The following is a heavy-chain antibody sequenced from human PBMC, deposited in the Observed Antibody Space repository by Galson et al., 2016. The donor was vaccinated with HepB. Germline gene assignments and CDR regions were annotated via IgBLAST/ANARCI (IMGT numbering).Heavy chain of an antibody. CDR1: GGSISSYY. J-gene: IGHJ6*02. D-gene: IGHD6-6*01. V-gene: IGHV4-4*07. CDR2: IYTSGST. CDR3: ARGPWQLVRDNQYYYCAMDV. Sequence: SETLSLTCTVSGGSISSYYWSWIRQPAGKGLEWIGRIYTSGSTNYNPSLKSRVTMSLDTSKRQFSLRLSSVTAADTAVYYCARGPWQLVRDNQYYYCAMDVWGQGTTVTVSS.